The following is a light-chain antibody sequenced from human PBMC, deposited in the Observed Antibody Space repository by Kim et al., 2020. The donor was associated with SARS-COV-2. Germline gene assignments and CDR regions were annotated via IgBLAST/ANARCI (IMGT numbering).Light chain of an antibody. CDR2: EVS. V-gene: IGLV2-23*02. J-gene: IGLJ2*01. CDR1: SSDVGSYNL. CDR3: CSYAGSSTSVV. Sequence: QSITISCTGTSSDVGSYNLVSWYQQHPGKAPKLMIYEVSKRHSGVSNRFSGSKSGNTASLTISGLQAEDEADYYCCSYAGSSTSVVFGGGTQLTVL.